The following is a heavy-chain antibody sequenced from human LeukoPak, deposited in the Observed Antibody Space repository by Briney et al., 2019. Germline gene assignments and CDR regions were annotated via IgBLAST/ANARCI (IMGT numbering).Heavy chain of an antibody. J-gene: IGHJ4*02. V-gene: IGHV4-4*09. Sequence: SETLSLTCRVSGDSINTSYGSWIRQPPGQALEWIGYINNIGSTNYNPSLKSRVTMSVDTSEKQFSLQLTSVTAADTALYYCARLVEYTTGWYRSYHFDSWGQGTLVTVSS. CDR3: ARLVEYTTGWYRSYHFDS. CDR1: GDSINTSY. D-gene: IGHD6-19*01. CDR2: INNIGST.